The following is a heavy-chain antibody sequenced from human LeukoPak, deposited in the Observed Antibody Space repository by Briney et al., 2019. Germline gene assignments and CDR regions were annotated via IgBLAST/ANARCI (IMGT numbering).Heavy chain of an antibody. CDR3: AREGGSYSGYYYYGMDV. V-gene: IGHV3-33*08. CDR1: GFTFSSYG. Sequence: GGSLRLSCAASGFTFSSYGMHWVRQAPGKGLEWVAVIWYDGSNKYYADSVKGRFTISRDNSKNTLYLQMNSLRAEDTAVYYCAREGGSYSGYYYYGMDVWGQGTTVTVSS. J-gene: IGHJ6*02. CDR2: IWYDGSNK. D-gene: IGHD1-26*01.